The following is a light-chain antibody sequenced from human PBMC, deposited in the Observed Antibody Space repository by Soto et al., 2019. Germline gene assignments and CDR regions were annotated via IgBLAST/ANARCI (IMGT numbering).Light chain of an antibody. Sequence: EVVMTQSPATLSVSPGERATLSCRASRSVNQYLAWYQQRPGQAPRLLIYDASTRAAGVAARFSGSGSGTDFTLTISSLQSEDGAVYYCQQYNSWPPLTFVGGTKVEI. CDR3: QQYNSWPPLT. V-gene: IGKV3-15*01. CDR1: RSVNQY. J-gene: IGKJ4*01. CDR2: DAS.